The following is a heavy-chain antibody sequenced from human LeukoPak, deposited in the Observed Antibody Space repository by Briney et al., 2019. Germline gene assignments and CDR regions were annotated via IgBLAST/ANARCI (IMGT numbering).Heavy chain of an antibody. Sequence: PGGSLRLSCAASGFTVSSNYMSWVRQAPGKGLEWVSVIYSGGSTYYADSVKGRFTISRDNSKNTLYLQMNSLRAEDTAVYYCARGDRGEYFDYWGQGTLVTVSS. V-gene: IGHV3-53*05. CDR1: GFTVSSNY. CDR2: IYSGGST. CDR3: ARGDRGEYFDY. J-gene: IGHJ4*02. D-gene: IGHD3-16*01.